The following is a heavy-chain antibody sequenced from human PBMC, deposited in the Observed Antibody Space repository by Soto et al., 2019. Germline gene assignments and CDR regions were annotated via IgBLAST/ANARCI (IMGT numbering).Heavy chain of an antibody. D-gene: IGHD7-27*01. CDR1: GYTFTGYY. CDR2: INPNSGGT. Sequence: QVQLVQSGAEVKKPGASVKVSCKASGYTFTGYYMHWVRQAPGQGLEWMGWINPNSGGTNYAQKLQDRVTMTRDTSISTAYMELSRLRSDDTAVYYCARAREDWGGWFDPWGQGTLVTVSS. V-gene: IGHV1-2*02. CDR3: ARAREDWGGWFDP. J-gene: IGHJ5*02.